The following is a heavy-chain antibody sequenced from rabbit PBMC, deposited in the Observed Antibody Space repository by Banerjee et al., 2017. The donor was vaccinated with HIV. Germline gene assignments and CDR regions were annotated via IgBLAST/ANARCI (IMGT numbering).Heavy chain of an antibody. CDR1: GFSFSSSYY. V-gene: IGHV1S45*01. CDR2: IYAGSSGST. D-gene: IGHD4-1*01. Sequence: QEQLEESGGDLVKPEGSLTLTCTASGFSFSSSYYMCWVRQAPGKGPEWIACIYAGSSGSTYYASWAKGRFTISKTSSTTVTLQMTSLTAADTASYFCARDLAGVIGWNFNLWGQGTLVTV. J-gene: IGHJ4*01. CDR3: ARDLAGVIGWNFNL.